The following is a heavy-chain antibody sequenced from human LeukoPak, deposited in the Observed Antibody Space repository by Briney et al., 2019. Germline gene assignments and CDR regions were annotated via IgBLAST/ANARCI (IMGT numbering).Heavy chain of an antibody. V-gene: IGHV1-69*05. CDR3: ASASTIFGVPDY. CDR2: IIPIFGTA. D-gene: IGHD3-3*01. CDR1: GGTFSSYA. Sequence: ASVKVSCKASGGTFSSYAISWVRQAPGQGLEWMGGIIPIFGTANYAQKFQGRVTITTDESTSTAYMELSSLRSEDTAVYYCASASTIFGVPDYWGQGTLVTVSS. J-gene: IGHJ4*02.